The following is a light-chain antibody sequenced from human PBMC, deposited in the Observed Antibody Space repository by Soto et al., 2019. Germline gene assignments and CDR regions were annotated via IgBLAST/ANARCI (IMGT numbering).Light chain of an antibody. Sequence: DVVMTQSPLSLPVTLGEPASISCRSSQSLLFIDGNSYLSWFQQRPGQSPRRLIYRASNRDSGVPDRFSGSGSGTDFTLKINRVEAEDVGIYYCMQGTHWPPVTFGQGTKLEIK. CDR1: QSLLFIDGNSY. CDR2: RAS. CDR3: MQGTHWPPVT. V-gene: IGKV2-30*01. J-gene: IGKJ2*01.